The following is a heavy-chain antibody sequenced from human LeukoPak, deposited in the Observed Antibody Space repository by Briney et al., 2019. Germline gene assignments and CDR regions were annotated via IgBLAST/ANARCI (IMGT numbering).Heavy chain of an antibody. D-gene: IGHD3-16*01. CDR3: AKDRKNWGLFDN. J-gene: IGHJ4*02. CDR1: GFTFQDYF. CDR2: IRGDGGTT. V-gene: IGHV3-43*02. Sequence: GGSLRLSCEVSGFTFQDYFMHGVPQAPGKGLEWVSLIRGDGGTTYYADSVKGRFTISRDNSKNSLYLQMNSLRTEDTALYYCAKDRKNWGLFDNWGQGTLVTVSS.